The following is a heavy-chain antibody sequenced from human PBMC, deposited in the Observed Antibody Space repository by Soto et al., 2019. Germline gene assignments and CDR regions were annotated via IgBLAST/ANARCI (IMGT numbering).Heavy chain of an antibody. D-gene: IGHD2-8*01. CDR3: ARGGVV. CDR2: ISERGITT. Sequence: XGSLRLSCLASGFNFSNFDMNWVRQAPGRGLEWISLISERGITTTYADSVRSRFTVSRDNAQSSLYLLMDRLTVEDTGVYYCARGGVVWGRGVLVTVSS. V-gene: IGHV3-48*03. J-gene: IGHJ4*02. CDR1: GFNFSNFD.